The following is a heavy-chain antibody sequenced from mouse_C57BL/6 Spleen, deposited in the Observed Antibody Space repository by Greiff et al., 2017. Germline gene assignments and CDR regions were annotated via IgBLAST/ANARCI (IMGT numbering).Heavy chain of an antibody. D-gene: IGHD1-1*01. CDR1: GYTFTSYW. V-gene: IGHV1-53*01. J-gene: IGHJ3*01. CDR2: INPSNGGT. Sequence: VQLQQPGTELVKPGASVKLSCKASGYTFTSYWMHWVKQRPGQGLEWIGNINPSNGGTNYNEKFKSKATLTVDKSSSTAYMQLSRLTSEDSAVYYCARSGYGSSKGFSFCGHETLVTVSA. CDR3: ARSGYGSSKGFSF.